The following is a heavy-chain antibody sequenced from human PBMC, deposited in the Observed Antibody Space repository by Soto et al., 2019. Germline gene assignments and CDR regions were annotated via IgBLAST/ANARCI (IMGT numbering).Heavy chain of an antibody. Sequence: SVKVSCKASGGTFSSYAISWVRQAPGQGLEWMGRIIPIFGTANYAQKFQGRVTITADESTSTAYMELSSLRSEDTAVYYCARPIGGVVTAIEGGDAFDIWGQGTMGTVSS. CDR1: GGTFSSYA. V-gene: IGHV1-69*13. D-gene: IGHD2-21*02. CDR2: IIPIFGTA. J-gene: IGHJ3*02. CDR3: ARPIGGVVTAIEGGDAFDI.